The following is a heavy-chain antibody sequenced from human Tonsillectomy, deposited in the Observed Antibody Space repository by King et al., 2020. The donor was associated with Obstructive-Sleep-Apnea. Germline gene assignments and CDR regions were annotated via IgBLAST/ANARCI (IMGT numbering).Heavy chain of an antibody. CDR2: IKQDGSEK. J-gene: IGHJ5*02. D-gene: IGHD4-17*01. CDR3: ARALYDYGDYGNWFDP. CDR1: GFTFSNYW. V-gene: IGHV3-7*01. Sequence: VQLVQSGGGLVQPGGSLRLSCAASGFTFSNYWMSWVRQAPGKGLEWVANIKQDGSEKYYVDSLKGQFTISRDNAKNSLYLQMNSLRAEDTAVYYCARALYDYGDYGNWFDPWGQGTLVTVSS.